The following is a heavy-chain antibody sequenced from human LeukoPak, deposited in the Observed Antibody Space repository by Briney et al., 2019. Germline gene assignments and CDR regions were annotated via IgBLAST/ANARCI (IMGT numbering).Heavy chain of an antibody. D-gene: IGHD2-2*01. CDR1: GYSISRGNH. Sequence: SETLSLTCAVSGYSISRGNHWGWIRQPPDKGLEWIGSIFPSGTTYYNPSLKSRVTISIYTSKNQFSLKLISVTAADTAVYYCASLGGYQNGNFDYWGQGTLVTVSS. J-gene: IGHJ4*02. V-gene: IGHV4-38-2*01. CDR3: ASLGGYQNGNFDY. CDR2: IFPSGTT.